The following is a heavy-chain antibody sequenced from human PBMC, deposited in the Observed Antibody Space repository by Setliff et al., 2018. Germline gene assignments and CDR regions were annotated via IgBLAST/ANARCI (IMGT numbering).Heavy chain of an antibody. CDR3: ARHKSNGSGSYPSLYMDV. CDR2: IYDSGST. J-gene: IGHJ6*03. D-gene: IGHD3-10*01. Sequence: KLSETLSLTCRVSGGSISSGNYYWGLIRQPPGKGLEWVATIYDSGSTYSNPSLKSRLIISVDAPDNQFSVKLSSVTAADTAVYYCARHKSNGSGSYPSLYMDVWGKGIMVTVSS. V-gene: IGHV4-39*01. CDR1: GGSISSGNYY.